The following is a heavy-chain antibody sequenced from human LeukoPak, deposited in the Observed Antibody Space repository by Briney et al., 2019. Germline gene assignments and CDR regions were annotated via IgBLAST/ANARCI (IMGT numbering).Heavy chain of an antibody. CDR1: GFTFSSYE. D-gene: IGHD3-10*01. V-gene: IGHV3-66*01. J-gene: IGHJ4*02. CDR2: IYSGGST. Sequence: GGSLRLSCAASGFTFSSYEMNWVRQAPGKGLEWVSVIYSGGSTYYADSVKGRLTISRDNSKNTLYLQMNSLRAEDTAVYYCARDLVVRGARPLRYFDYWGQGTLVTVSS. CDR3: ARDLVVRGARPLRYFDY.